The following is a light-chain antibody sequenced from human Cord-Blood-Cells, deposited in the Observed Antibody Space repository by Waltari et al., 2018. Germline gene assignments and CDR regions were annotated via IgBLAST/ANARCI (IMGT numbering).Light chain of an antibody. Sequence: DIQMTQSPSSLSASVGDRVTITCRASQSISSYLNWYQQKPGKAPKLLIYAASSLQIGVPSRFSGSGSGTDFTLTISSLQPEDFATYYCQQSYSTPPWTFGQGT. V-gene: IGKV1-39*01. CDR1: QSISSY. J-gene: IGKJ1*01. CDR2: AAS. CDR3: QQSYSTPPWT.